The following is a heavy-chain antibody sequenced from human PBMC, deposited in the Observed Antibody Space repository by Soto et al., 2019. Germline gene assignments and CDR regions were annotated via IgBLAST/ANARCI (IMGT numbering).Heavy chain of an antibody. J-gene: IGHJ4*02. Sequence: GGSLRLSCTASGFSFSTYSMHWVRQAPGKGLEWVAVISYDGSNKYYVDSVKGRFTISRDNSKNTLYLQMNSLRAEDTAVYYCAKPGVDYDSSGYFLWYFDCWGQGTLVTVSS. CDR1: GFSFSTYS. V-gene: IGHV3-30-3*02. D-gene: IGHD3-22*01. CDR2: ISYDGSNK. CDR3: AKPGVDYDSSGYFLWYFDC.